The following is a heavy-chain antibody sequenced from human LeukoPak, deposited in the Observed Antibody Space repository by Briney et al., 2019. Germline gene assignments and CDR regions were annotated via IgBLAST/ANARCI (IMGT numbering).Heavy chain of an antibody. D-gene: IGHD3-22*01. V-gene: IGHV3-7*01. Sequence: HPGGSLRLSCAASGFTFNTYWMTWVRQAPGKGLEWVANIKQDGSEKSYVDSVKGRFTISRDNAKNSLYLQMNSLRAEDTAVYYCARLSPVTVIVVSYWYFDLWGRGTLVTVSS. CDR2: IKQDGSEK. CDR1: GFTFNTYW. J-gene: IGHJ2*01. CDR3: ARLSPVTVIVVSYWYFDL.